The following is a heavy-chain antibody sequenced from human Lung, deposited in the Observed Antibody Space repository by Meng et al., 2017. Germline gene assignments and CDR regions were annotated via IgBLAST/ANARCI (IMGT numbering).Heavy chain of an antibody. J-gene: IGHJ4*02. V-gene: IGHV4-34*01. CDR1: GGCFSDYY. CDR2: INHSGST. Sequence: QVQRQQWGAGLLKPSESLALTCVVSGGCFSDYYWSWIRQPPGKGLEWIGEINHSGSTNYNPSLESRATISVDTSQNNLSLKLSSVTAADSAVYYCARGPTTMAHDFDYWGQGTLVTVSS. CDR3: ARGPTTMAHDFDY. D-gene: IGHD4-11*01.